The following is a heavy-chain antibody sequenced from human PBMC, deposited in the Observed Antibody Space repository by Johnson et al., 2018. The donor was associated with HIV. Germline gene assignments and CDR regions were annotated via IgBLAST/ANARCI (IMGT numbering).Heavy chain of an antibody. J-gene: IGHJ3*02. V-gene: IGHV3-7*01. D-gene: IGHD2-21*01. CDR1: GFTFSSYW. CDR2: IKQDGSNK. Sequence: VQLVESGGGLVQPGGSLRLSCTASGFTFSSYWMSWVRQAPGKGLEWVANIKQDGSNKYYADSVKGRFTISRDNSKNTLYLQMNSLRAEDTAVYYCAREARYSPYPDAFDIWGQGTMVTVSS. CDR3: AREARYSPYPDAFDI.